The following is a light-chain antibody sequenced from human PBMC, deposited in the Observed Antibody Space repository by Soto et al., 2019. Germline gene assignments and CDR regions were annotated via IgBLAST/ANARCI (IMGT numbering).Light chain of an antibody. J-gene: IGKJ1*01. CDR1: QTVLYNSKNY. CDR3: HNYYSTPPA. V-gene: IGKV4-1*01. Sequence: DIVMTQSPDSLAVSLGERATINCRSSQTVLYNSKNYLSWYQQKAGQPPRLLISWASTRDSGVPDRFSGSGSGTDFTLTISSLQAEDVAVYYCHNYYSTPPAFGQGTKVEIK. CDR2: WAS.